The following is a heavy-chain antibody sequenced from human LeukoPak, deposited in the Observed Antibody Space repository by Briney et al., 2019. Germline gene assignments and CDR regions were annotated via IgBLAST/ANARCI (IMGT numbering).Heavy chain of an antibody. CDR3: ARVKFDY. Sequence: GGSLRLSCAASGFTFSGYWMSWVRQAPGKGLEWVANIKQDGSEKYYVDSVKGRFTISRDNAKNSLYLQMNSLRAEDTAVYYCARVKFDYWGQGGLVTDSS. CDR1: GFTFSGYW. J-gene: IGHJ4*02. V-gene: IGHV3-7*01. CDR2: IKQDGSEK.